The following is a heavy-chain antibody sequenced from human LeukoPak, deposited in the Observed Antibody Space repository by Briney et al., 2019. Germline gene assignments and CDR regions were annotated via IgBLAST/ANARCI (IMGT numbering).Heavy chain of an antibody. D-gene: IGHD3-3*01. Sequence: SETLSLTCTVSGGSISYYYWSWIRQPPGKGLEWIGYIYYSGSTNYNPSLKSRVTISVDTSKNQFSLKLSSVTAADTAVYYCARLAPRITIFGVVTQYYFDYWGQGTLVTVSS. V-gene: IGHV4-59*01. CDR2: IYYSGST. CDR1: GGSISYYY. CDR3: ARLAPRITIFGVVTQYYFDY. J-gene: IGHJ4*02.